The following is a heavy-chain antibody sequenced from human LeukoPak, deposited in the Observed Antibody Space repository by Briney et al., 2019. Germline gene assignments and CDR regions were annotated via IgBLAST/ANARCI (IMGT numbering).Heavy chain of an antibody. D-gene: IGHD3-22*01. CDR1: GYTFTSYY. J-gene: IGHJ4*02. Sequence: ASVKVSCKASGYTFTSYYMHWVRQAPGQGLEWMGLINPSGGSTSYAQKFQGRDTMTRDTSTSTVYMELTSLSSEDTAVYYCARDHYYDSSGYYSPFDYWGQGTLVTVSS. V-gene: IGHV1-46*03. CDR2: INPSGGST. CDR3: ARDHYYDSSGYYSPFDY.